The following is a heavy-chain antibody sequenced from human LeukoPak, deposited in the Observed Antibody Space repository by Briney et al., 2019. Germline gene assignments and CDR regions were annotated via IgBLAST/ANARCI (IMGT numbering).Heavy chain of an antibody. CDR3: ARTLGSH. CDR1: GFTVSSNY. CDR2: IYSGGST. J-gene: IGHJ4*02. Sequence: GGSLRVSCAASGFTVSSNYMSCVRQAPGKGLEWVSFIYSGGSTYYADSVKGRFTISRDNSKNTLYLQMNSLRAEDTAVYYCARTLGSHWGQGTLVTVSS. V-gene: IGHV3-53*01.